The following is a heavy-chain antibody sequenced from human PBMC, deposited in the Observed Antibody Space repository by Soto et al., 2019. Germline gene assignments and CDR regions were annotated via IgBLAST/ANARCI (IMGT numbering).Heavy chain of an antibody. V-gene: IGHV3-48*02. J-gene: IGHJ5*02. D-gene: IGHD3-10*01. CDR3: AREGRLRITIVRGALDP. CDR2: ISSSSSTI. Sequence: GGSLRLSCAATGFTFSSYSMNWVRQAPGKGLEWVSYISSSSSTIYYADSVKGRFTISRDNAKNSLYLQMNSLRDEDTAVYYCAREGRLRITIVRGALDPWGQGTLVPVSS. CDR1: GFTFSSYS.